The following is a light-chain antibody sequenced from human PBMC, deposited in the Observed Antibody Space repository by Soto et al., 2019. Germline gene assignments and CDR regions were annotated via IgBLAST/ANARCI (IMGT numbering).Light chain of an antibody. CDR3: QQCGSLPGT. J-gene: IGKJ1*01. CDR1: QSISDT. Sequence: ELVMTQSPATLSVSPGGRATLSCRASQSISDTLAWYQKKPGQAPRLLIYDASNRATGIPARFSGSGSGTDFTLTISRLETEDFAVYYCQQCGSLPGTFGQGTKVDIK. CDR2: DAS. V-gene: IGKV3D-15*01.